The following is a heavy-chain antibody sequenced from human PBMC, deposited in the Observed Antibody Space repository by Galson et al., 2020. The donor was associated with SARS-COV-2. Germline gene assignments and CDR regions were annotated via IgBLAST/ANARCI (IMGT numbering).Heavy chain of an antibody. D-gene: IGHD4-17*01. CDR1: GFTFSGYS. CDR3: ARERYADYVDWFDP. J-gene: IGHJ5*02. CDR2: ISSSSDII. V-gene: IGHV3-48*04. Sequence: GESLKISCAASGFTFSGYSMNWVRHAPGKGLEWISYISSSSDIIHYADSVKGRFTISRDNAKNSLYLQMNSLRVDDTAFYYCARERYADYVDWFDPWGQGTLVTVSS.